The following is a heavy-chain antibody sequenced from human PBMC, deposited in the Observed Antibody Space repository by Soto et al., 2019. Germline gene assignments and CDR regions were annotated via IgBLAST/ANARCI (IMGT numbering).Heavy chain of an antibody. V-gene: IGHV4-30-2*01. CDR2: INHSGTT. D-gene: IGHD6-19*01. CDR1: GASVSSGGYS. J-gene: IGHJ4*02. Sequence: QLQLQESGSGRVKPSETLALTCAVSGASVSSGGYSWSWIRQPPGKGLEWIGQINHSGTTYYSPALKRRVAMAVDKSKNLFSLNLSSVTAADTAMYFCVRGIGVAGLYYFDYWGQGTLVTVSS. CDR3: VRGIGVAGLYYFDY.